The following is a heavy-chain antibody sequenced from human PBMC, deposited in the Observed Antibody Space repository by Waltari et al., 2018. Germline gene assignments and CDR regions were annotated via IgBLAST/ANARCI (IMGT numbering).Heavy chain of an antibody. D-gene: IGHD3-10*01. Sequence: QVQLQESGPGLVKPSETLSLTCTVSGGSISSYYWSWIRQPAGKGLEWIGRIYTSGSTNHNPSLKSRVTISVDKSKNQFSLKLSSVTAADTAVYYCARDNGELDYYYYYGMDVWGQGTTVTVSS. V-gene: IGHV4-4*07. CDR3: ARDNGELDYYYYYGMDV. CDR2: IYTSGST. J-gene: IGHJ6*02. CDR1: GGSISSYY.